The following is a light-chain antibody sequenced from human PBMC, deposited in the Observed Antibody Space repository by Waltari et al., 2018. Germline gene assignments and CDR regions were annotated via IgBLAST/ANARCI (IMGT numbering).Light chain of an antibody. CDR2: DAS. V-gene: IGKV3-15*01. CDR3: QQYYLWPLT. Sequence: DIAMTQSPATLSVSPGERANLSCRASQSIRTYLTWHQQKPGQAPRLLIYDASTRAAGVPARFTGSASGTEFTLTISSLQSEDSAVYYCQQYYLWPLTFGGGTKVEIK. J-gene: IGKJ4*01. CDR1: QSIRTY.